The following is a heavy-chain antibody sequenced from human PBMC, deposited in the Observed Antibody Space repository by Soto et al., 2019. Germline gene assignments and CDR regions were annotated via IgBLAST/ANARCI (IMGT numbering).Heavy chain of an antibody. J-gene: IGHJ4*02. D-gene: IGHD6-19*01. V-gene: IGHV3-30-3*01. Sequence: QVQLVESGGGVVQPGRSLRLSCAASGFTFSSYAMHWVRQAPGKGLEWVAVISCDGSNKYYADSVKGRFTISRDNSKNTLYLQMNSLRAEDTAVYYCARDGDSGWVDYWGQGTLVTVSS. CDR2: ISCDGSNK. CDR3: ARDGDSGWVDY. CDR1: GFTFSSYA.